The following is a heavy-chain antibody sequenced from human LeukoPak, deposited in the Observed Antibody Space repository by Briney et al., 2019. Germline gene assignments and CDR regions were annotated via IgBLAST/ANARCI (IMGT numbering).Heavy chain of an antibody. J-gene: IGHJ6*04. Sequence: GWSLTLSCAASGFTFSSYRMNWVRQAPGKGLEWVSSINSSSSYIYYADSVKGRFTISRDNAKNSLYLQMNSLRAEDTAVYYCARVDTAMVPPYYYYGMDVWGKGTTVTVSS. CDR1: GFTFSSYR. CDR3: ARVDTAMVPPYYYYGMDV. D-gene: IGHD5-18*01. CDR2: INSSSSYI. V-gene: IGHV3-21*01.